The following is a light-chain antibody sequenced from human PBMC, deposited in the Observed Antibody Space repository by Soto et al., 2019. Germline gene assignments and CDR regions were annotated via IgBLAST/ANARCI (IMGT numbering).Light chain of an antibody. Sequence: EIVLTQSPGTLSVSPGERATLSCRASQSMSGKYLAWYQQKPGQAPRLLIYGASSRATGIPDRFSGSGSGTDFTLTISRLESEDFAVYYCQQYVGSPPWTFGQGTKVEVK. J-gene: IGKJ1*01. CDR2: GAS. CDR1: QSMSGKY. CDR3: QQYVGSPPWT. V-gene: IGKV3-20*01.